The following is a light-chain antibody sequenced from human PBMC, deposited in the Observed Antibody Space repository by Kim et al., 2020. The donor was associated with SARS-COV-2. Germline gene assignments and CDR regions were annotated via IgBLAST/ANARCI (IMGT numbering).Light chain of an antibody. V-gene: IGLV1-44*01. Sequence: GQRVTISCSGSNSNIETNTVSWYQQLPGTAPKLLIHENDQRPSGVPERFSGSGSGTSASLAITGLQSEDEADYYCAAWDDSLNVPVFGGGTQLTVL. J-gene: IGLJ3*02. CDR2: END. CDR3: AAWDDSLNVPV. CDR1: NSNIETNT.